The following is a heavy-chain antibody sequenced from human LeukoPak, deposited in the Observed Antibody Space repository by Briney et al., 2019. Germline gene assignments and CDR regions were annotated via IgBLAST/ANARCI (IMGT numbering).Heavy chain of an antibody. Sequence: PSETLSLTCAVYGGSFSGYYWSWIRQPPGKGLEWIGEINHSGSTNYNPSLKSRVTMSVDTSKNQFSLKLSSVTAADTAVYYCARDCGELVMTRGDAFDIWGQGTMVTVSS. CDR1: GGSFSGYY. D-gene: IGHD3-22*01. CDR3: ARDCGELVMTRGDAFDI. V-gene: IGHV4-34*01. J-gene: IGHJ3*02. CDR2: INHSGST.